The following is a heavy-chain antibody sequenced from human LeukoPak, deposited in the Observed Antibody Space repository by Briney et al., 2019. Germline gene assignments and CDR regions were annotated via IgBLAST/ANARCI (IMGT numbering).Heavy chain of an antibody. D-gene: IGHD4-23*01. CDR2: INPNSGDT. CDR1: GYTFTAYY. J-gene: IGHJ4*02. Sequence: AASVKVSCKASGYTFTAYYMHWVRQAPGQGLEWMGRINPNSGDTIYAQNFQGGVTVTRDTSISTAYMELSRLRSDDTAVYYCACWGGGNQGHWGQGTLVTVSS. V-gene: IGHV1-2*06. CDR3: ACWGGGNQGH.